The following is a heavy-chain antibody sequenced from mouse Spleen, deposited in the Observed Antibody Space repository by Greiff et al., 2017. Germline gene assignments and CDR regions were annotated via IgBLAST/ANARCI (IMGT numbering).Heavy chain of an antibody. Sequence: EVQGVESGGGLVKPGGSLKLSCAASGFTFSSYAMSWVRQTPEKRLEWVATISSGGSYTYYPDSVKGRFTISRDNAKNTLYLQMSSLRSEDTAMYYCATLLKSYAMDYWGQGTSVTVSS. CDR3: ATLLKSYAMDY. CDR2: ISSGGSYT. CDR1: GFTFSSYA. J-gene: IGHJ4*01. V-gene: IGHV5-9-3*01.